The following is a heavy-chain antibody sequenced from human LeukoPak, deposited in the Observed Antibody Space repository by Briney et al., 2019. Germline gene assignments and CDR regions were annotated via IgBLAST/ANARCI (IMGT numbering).Heavy chain of an antibody. CDR1: GYSFTSYW. CDR3: ARHPRSGSYYVDFDY. V-gene: IGHV5-51*01. Sequence: GESLKISCKGSGYSFTSYWIGWVRQMPGKGLEWMGIIYPGDSDTRYSPSFQGQVTISADKSISTAYLQWSSLKASDTAMYYCARHPRSGSYYVDFDYWGQGTLVTVSS. CDR2: IYPGDSDT. J-gene: IGHJ4*02. D-gene: IGHD1-26*01.